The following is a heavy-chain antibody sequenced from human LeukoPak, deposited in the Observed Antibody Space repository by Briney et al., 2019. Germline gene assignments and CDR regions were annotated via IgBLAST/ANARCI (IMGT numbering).Heavy chain of an antibody. J-gene: IGHJ6*03. Sequence: GGSLRLSCAASGFTFSSYWMHWVRQAPGKGLVWVSRINSDGSSTSYADSVKGRFTISRDNAKNTLYLQMNSLRAEDTAVYYCARWEVGHGYYYYLDVWGKGTTVTVSS. CDR1: GFTFSSYW. CDR2: INSDGSST. CDR3: ARWEVGHGYYYYLDV. D-gene: IGHD1-26*01. V-gene: IGHV3-74*01.